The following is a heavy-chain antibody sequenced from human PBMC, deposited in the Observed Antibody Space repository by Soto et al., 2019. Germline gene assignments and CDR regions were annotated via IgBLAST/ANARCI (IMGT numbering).Heavy chain of an antibody. Sequence: QVQLVQSGAEVKKPGASVQVSCKTSGYTFAAYYIHWIRHAPGQGLEWMGWINPTSGGTVYAQNFQDRVTMTRDTSISTAYTELRRLNSDDTAVYYCARDPDYGDYWGYFFDSWGQGTPVTVAS. V-gene: IGHV1-2*02. J-gene: IGHJ4*02. CDR1: GYTFAAYY. D-gene: IGHD4-17*01. CDR2: INPTSGGT. CDR3: ARDPDYGDYWGYFFDS.